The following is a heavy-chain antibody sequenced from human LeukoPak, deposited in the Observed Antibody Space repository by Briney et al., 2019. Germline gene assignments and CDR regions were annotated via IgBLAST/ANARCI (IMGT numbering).Heavy chain of an antibody. J-gene: IGHJ5*02. CDR3: AREEGSGWPGDPNWFDP. CDR1: GFTFSSYS. Sequence: PGGSLRLSCAASGFTFSSYSMNWVRQAPGKGLEWVSSISSSSSYIYYADSVKGRFTISRDNAKNSLYLQMNSLRAEDTAVYYCAREEGSGWPGDPNWFDPWGQGTLVTVSS. CDR2: ISSSSSYI. V-gene: IGHV3-21*01. D-gene: IGHD6-19*01.